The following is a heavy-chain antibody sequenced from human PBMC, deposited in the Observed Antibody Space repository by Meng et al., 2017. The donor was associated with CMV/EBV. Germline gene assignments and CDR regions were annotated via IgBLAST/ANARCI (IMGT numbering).Heavy chain of an antibody. CDR1: GFTFSSYA. D-gene: IGHD3-3*01. V-gene: IGHV3-23*03. CDR3: ARDSRDYDFWSGRRRYYYGMDV. J-gene: IGHJ6*02. Sequence: GESLKISCAASGFTFSSYAMSWVRQAPGKGLEWVSVIYSGGSSTYYADSVKGRFTISRDNSKNTLYLQMNSLRAEDTAVYYCARDSRDYDFWSGRRRYYYGMDVWGQGTTVTVSS. CDR2: IYSGGSST.